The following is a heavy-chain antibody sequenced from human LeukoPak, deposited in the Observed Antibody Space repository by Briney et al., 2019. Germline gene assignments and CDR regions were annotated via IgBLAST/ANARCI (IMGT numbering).Heavy chain of an antibody. CDR3: AKPLWSSGWYPFDY. CDR1: GFTFSSYW. D-gene: IGHD6-19*01. V-gene: IGHV3-7*01. Sequence: GGSLRLSCAASGFTFSSYWMSWVRQAPGKGLEWVANIKQDGSEKYYVDSVKGRFTISRDNAKNSLYLQMNSLRAEDTAVYYCAKPLWSSGWYPFDYWGQGTLVTVSS. J-gene: IGHJ4*02. CDR2: IKQDGSEK.